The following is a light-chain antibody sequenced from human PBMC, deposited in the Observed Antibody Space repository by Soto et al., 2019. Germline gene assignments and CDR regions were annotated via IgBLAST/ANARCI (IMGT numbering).Light chain of an antibody. Sequence: DIQMTQSPSTLSASVGDRVTITCRASQSVNKWLAWFQQQPGKVPKLLLFDASTLRTGVPSRFGGGGSGTEFTLTISGRRPYDFATDYLQQYNSYSPWTFGPGTKVDNK. CDR3: QQYNSYSPWT. J-gene: IGKJ1*01. V-gene: IGKV1-5*01. CDR1: QSVNKW. CDR2: DAS.